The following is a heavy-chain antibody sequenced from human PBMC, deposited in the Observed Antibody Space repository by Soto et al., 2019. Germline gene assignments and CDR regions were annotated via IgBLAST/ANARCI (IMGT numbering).Heavy chain of an antibody. Sequence: SGPTLVNPTQTLTLTCSFSGFSLTTSGAGVGWLRQPPGKALEWLALISWKDDKRYNPGLKNRLTITKDPSKNQVVLTMTNMDPVDTDTYYCAHRYSGNYYRWYFDFWGQGTLVTVSS. CDR1: GFSLTTSGAG. V-gene: IGHV2-5*01. D-gene: IGHD1-26*01. J-gene: IGHJ4*02. CDR2: ISWKDDK. CDR3: AHRYSGNYYRWYFDF.